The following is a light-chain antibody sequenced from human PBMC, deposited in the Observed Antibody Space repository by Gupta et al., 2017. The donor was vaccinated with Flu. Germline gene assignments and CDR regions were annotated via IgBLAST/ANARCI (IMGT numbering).Light chain of an antibody. J-gene: IGLJ1*01. Sequence: QSGTISCTGTSSDVGGYNYVSWYQQHPGKAPKLMIYDVSKRPSGVPDRFSGSKSANTASLTISGLQAEDEADYYCCSFAGGFYVFGTGTKVTVL. CDR1: SSDVGGYNY. CDR2: DVS. CDR3: CSFAGGFYV. V-gene: IGLV2-11*01.